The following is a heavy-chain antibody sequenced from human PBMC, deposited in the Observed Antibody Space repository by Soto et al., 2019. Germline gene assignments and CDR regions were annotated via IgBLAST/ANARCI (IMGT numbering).Heavy chain of an antibody. CDR1: GFTFSSYA. CDR2: ISYDGSNK. J-gene: IGHJ4*02. D-gene: IGHD3-9*01. CDR3: ASTHGADVLRYSDPHDY. V-gene: IGHV3-30-3*01. Sequence: QVQLVESGGGVVQPGRSLRLSCAASGFTFSSYAMHWVRQAPGKGLEWVAVISYDGSNKYYADSVKGRFTISRDNSKNTLYLQMNSLRAEDTAVYYCASTHGADVLRYSDPHDYWGQGTLVTVSP.